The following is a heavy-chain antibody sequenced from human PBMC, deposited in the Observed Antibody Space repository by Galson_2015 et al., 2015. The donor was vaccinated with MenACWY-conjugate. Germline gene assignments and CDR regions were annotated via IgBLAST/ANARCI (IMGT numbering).Heavy chain of an antibody. V-gene: IGHV4-59*01. CDR2: VHHTGST. Sequence: QVQLQESGPGLVKPSETLSLTCTVSGGSITSYYWNWLRQPPGKGLEWIGYVHHTGSTSYKPSLMSRVTMSVDTSNSHFSLKLSSVTAADTAVYYCARWEASLNAFDIWGRGTMVTVSS. D-gene: IGHD1-26*01. J-gene: IGHJ3*02. CDR3: ARWEASLNAFDI. CDR1: GGSITSYY.